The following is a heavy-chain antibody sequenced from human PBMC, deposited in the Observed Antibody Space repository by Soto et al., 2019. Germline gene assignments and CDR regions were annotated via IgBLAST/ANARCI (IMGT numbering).Heavy chain of an antibody. CDR2: FSATAPGI. CDR1: GFTFSSSA. D-gene: IGHD3-10*01. Sequence: PGRSLRLSCAASGFTFSSSAIRLVRQAPGKGLECVSAFSATAPGIYYADSVRGRFTISRDSAKNTLYLQMNGLSAEDTAIYYCTKDPFGASDSWGQGTLVTVSS. CDR3: TKDPFGASDS. J-gene: IGHJ1*01. V-gene: IGHV3-23*01.